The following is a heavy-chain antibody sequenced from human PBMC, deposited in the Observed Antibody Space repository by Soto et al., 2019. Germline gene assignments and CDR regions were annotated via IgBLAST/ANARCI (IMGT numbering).Heavy chain of an antibody. CDR2: IIPIFGTA. V-gene: IGHV1-69*06. CDR3: ARETITCGGVIANRGAFAI. CDR1: GGTFSSYA. Sequence: QVQLVQSGAEVKKPGSSVKVSCKASGGTFSSYAISWVRQAPGQGLEWMGGIIPIFGTANYAQKFQSRGTITAHKSTSTSYMQVRSLRSEDTAVYYCARETITCGGVIANRGAFAIWGQGTMVTVSS. D-gene: IGHD3-16*02. J-gene: IGHJ3*02.